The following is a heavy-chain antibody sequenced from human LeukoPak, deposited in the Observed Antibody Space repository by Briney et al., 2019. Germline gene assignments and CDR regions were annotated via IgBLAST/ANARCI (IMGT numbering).Heavy chain of an antibody. J-gene: IGHJ3*01. Sequence: PGRSLRLSCAASGFTFADYAMSWVRQAPGKGLEWVGFIRSKAYGGTTEYAASVKGRFTISRDDSKSIAYLQMTSLKTEDTAVYYCTRDVFWSGLGSDAFDFWGQGTMVTVSS. CDR1: GFTFADYA. D-gene: IGHD3-3*01. CDR2: IRSKAYGGTT. CDR3: TRDVFWSGLGSDAFDF. V-gene: IGHV3-49*04.